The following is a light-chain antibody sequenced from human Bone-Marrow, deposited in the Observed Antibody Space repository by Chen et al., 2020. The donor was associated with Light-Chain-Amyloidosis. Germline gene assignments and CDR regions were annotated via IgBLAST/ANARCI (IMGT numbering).Light chain of an antibody. CDR3: QVWDSSSDRPV. J-gene: IGLJ3*02. V-gene: IGLV3-21*02. CDR1: TIGSTI. Sequence: YVLTQPSSVSVAPGQTATFSCGGNTIGSTIVHWYQQTPGQAPLLVGYDDSDRPSGIPDRLSGSNSGNTATLTISRVEAGDEADYHCQVWDSSSDRPVFGGGTKLTVL. CDR2: DDS.